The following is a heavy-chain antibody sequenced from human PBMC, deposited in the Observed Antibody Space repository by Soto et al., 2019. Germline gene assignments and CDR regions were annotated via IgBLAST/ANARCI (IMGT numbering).Heavy chain of an antibody. CDR1: GFSLTSPGMC. CDR3: ARSIRGPRRFNGMDV. CDR2: IERDDDDK. D-gene: IGHD1-20*01. J-gene: IGHJ6*02. Sequence: SGPTLVNPIETLTLTCTSSGFSLTSPGMCVSWIRQSPGKALEWLALIERDDDDKYYSTSLKTRLTISKDTRKNQVVLTMANMEPADTATYYCARSIRGPRRFNGMDVWGQGTTVTVSS. V-gene: IGHV2-70*13.